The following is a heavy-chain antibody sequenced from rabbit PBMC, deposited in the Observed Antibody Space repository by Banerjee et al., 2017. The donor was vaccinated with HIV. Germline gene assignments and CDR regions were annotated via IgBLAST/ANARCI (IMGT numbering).Heavy chain of an antibody. V-gene: IGHV1S47*01. CDR2: IVNGDGRT. D-gene: IGHD7-1*01. J-gene: IGHJ6*01. Sequence: QEQLVESGGGLVQPEGSLALTCKASGFDFSSNVMCWVRQAPGKRLEWIACIVNGDGRTYYASWAKGRFTISKTSSTTVTLQMTSLTAADTATYFCARDRDTGTVYYFDLWGQGTLVTVS. CDR3: ARDRDTGTVYYFDL. CDR1: GFDFSSNV.